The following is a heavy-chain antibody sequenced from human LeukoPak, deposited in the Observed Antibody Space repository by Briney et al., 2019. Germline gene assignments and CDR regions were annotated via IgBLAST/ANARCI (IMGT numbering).Heavy chain of an antibody. V-gene: IGHV1-2*02. CDR3: ARVCKYSSSSPLVY. J-gene: IGHJ4*02. CDR1: GYTFTGYY. D-gene: IGHD6-6*01. CDR2: INPNSGGT. Sequence: ASVKVSCKASGYTFTGYYMHWVRQAPGQGLEWMGWINPNSGGTNYAQKFQGRVTMTRDTSISTAYMELSRLRSDDTAVYYCARVCKYSSSSPLVYWGQGTLVTVSS.